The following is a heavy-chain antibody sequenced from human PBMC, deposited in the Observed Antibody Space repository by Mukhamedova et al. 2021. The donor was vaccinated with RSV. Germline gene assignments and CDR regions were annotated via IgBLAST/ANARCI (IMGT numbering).Heavy chain of an antibody. V-gene: IGHV4-59*09. CDR3: ARGDSSGYYGAYYYYYMDV. J-gene: IGHJ6*03. CDR2: GST. Sequence: GSTNYNPSLKSRVTISVDTSKNQFSLKLSSVTAADTAVYYCARGDSSGYYGAYYYYYMDVWGQGTTVTVSS. D-gene: IGHD3-22*01.